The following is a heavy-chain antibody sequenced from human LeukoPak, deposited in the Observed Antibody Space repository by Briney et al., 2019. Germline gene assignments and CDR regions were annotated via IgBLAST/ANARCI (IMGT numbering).Heavy chain of an antibody. CDR2: INPNSGGI. V-gene: IGHV1-2*02. Sequence: ASVKAFCKASGYTFTGYYMHWVRQAPGQGLEWMGWINPNSGGINYAQKFQGRVTMTRDTSISTAYMEMSRLRSDDTAVYYCARVRIAVAGKYYFDYWGQGTLVTVSS. J-gene: IGHJ4*02. D-gene: IGHD6-19*01. CDR3: ARVRIAVAGKYYFDY. CDR1: GYTFTGYY.